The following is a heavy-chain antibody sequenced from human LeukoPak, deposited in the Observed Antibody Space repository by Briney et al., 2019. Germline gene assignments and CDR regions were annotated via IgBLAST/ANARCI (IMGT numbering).Heavy chain of an antibody. CDR1: GGSISSYY. CDR3: ARLGLDIVVVPAASFDY. CDR2: IYTSGST. V-gene: IGHV4-4*07. J-gene: IGHJ4*02. D-gene: IGHD2-2*03. Sequence: PSETLSLTCTVSGGSISSYYWSWIRQPAGKGLEWIGRIYTSGSTYYNPSLKSRVTISVDTSKNQFSLKLSSVTAADTAVYYCARLGLDIVVVPAASFDYWGQGTLVTVSS.